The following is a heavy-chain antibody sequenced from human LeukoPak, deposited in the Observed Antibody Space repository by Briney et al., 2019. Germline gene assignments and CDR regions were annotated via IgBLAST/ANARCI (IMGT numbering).Heavy chain of an antibody. Sequence: SGGSLRLSCTASGFTFRNYWMHWVRQAPGKGLVWVSRINSDGSSTTSADSVKGRFTISRDNAKNTLYLQMNSLRAEDTAVYYCAKGGATVIDYWGQGTLVTVSS. J-gene: IGHJ4*02. CDR3: AKGGATVIDY. V-gene: IGHV3-74*01. CDR2: INSDGSST. D-gene: IGHD4-17*01. CDR1: GFTFRNYW.